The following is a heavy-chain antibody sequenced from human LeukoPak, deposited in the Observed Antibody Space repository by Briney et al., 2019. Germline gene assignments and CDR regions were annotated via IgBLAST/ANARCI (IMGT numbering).Heavy chain of an antibody. J-gene: IGHJ4*02. CDR3: AKANWVSNADAVW. CDR2: MKGGGET. Sequence: GGSLRLSCAASGFSFSNYAMSWVRQAPARGPEGVSSMKGGGETFYADSVKGRFTLSRDDSKNTVYLQLNNLRVEDTAIYYCAKANWVSNADAVWWGQGTQVTVSS. V-gene: IGHV3-23*01. D-gene: IGHD1-1*01. CDR1: GFSFSNYA.